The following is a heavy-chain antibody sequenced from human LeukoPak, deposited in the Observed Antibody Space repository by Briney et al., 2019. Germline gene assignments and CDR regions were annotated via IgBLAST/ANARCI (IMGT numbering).Heavy chain of an antibody. D-gene: IGHD3-10*01. CDR2: IKQDGSEK. CDR3: ARTRD. J-gene: IGHJ4*02. CDR1: GFTFSSDW. V-gene: IGHV3-7*01. Sequence: GGSLRLSCAASGFTFSSDWMSWVRQAPGKGLEWVANIKQDGSEKYYVDSVKGRFTISREKAKNSLYLQMNSLRAEDTAVYYCARTRDWGQGTLVTVSS.